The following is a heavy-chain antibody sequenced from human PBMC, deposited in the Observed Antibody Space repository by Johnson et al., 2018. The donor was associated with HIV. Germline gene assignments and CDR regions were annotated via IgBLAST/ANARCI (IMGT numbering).Heavy chain of an antibody. D-gene: IGHD3-22*01. Sequence: VQLVESGGGLVQPGRSLSLSCAASGFTFDDYAMHWVRQAPGKGLGWVSGISWNSGRIGYADSVKGRFTISRDHAKKSLYLQMNSMRAEDTALYYCAKDRAPAYYYDSDAAIDIWGQGTMGTVSS. V-gene: IGHV3-9*01. CDR3: AKDRAPAYYYDSDAAIDI. J-gene: IGHJ3*02. CDR2: ISWNSGRI. CDR1: GFTFDDYA.